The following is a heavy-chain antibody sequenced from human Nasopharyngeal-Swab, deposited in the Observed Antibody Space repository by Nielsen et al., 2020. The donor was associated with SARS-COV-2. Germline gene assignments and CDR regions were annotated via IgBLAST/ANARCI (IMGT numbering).Heavy chain of an antibody. CDR3: AREGYSSSSLYYYYYYMDV. J-gene: IGHJ6*03. CDR2: INHSGST. CDR1: GGSFSGYY. V-gene: IGHV4-34*01. D-gene: IGHD6-6*01. Sequence: SEILSLTCAVYGGSFSGYYWSWIRQPPGKGLEWIGEINHSGSTNYNPSLKSRVTISVDTSKNQFSLKLSSVTAADTAVYYCAREGYSSSSLYYYYYYMDVWGKGTTVTVSS.